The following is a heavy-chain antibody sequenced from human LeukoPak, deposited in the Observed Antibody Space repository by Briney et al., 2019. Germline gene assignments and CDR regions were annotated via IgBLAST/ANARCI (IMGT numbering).Heavy chain of an antibody. CDR2: IKQDGSEK. D-gene: IGHD5-12*01. CDR3: ARVGIVATMDY. V-gene: IGHV3-7*03. Sequence: GGSLRLSCAASGFTFSNYWITWVRQAPGKGLEWVANIKQDGSEKYYMDSVKGRFTISRDNAKNSLFLQMNSLRAEDTAVYYCARVGIVATMDYWGQGTLVTVSS. J-gene: IGHJ4*02. CDR1: GFTFSNYW.